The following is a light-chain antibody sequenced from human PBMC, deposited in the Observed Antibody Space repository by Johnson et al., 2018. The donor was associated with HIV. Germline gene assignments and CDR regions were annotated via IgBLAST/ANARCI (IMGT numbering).Light chain of an antibody. J-gene: IGLJ1*01. CDR2: DNN. V-gene: IGLV1-51*01. CDR3: GTWDTSLSAGGV. CDR1: SSNIGNNY. Sequence: QSVLTQSPSVSAAPGQKVTISCSGSSSNIGNNYVSWYQQLPGTAPKLLIYDNNKRPSGIPDRFSGSQSGTSATLGITGLQTGDEADYYCGTWDTSLSAGGVFGTVTKVTVL.